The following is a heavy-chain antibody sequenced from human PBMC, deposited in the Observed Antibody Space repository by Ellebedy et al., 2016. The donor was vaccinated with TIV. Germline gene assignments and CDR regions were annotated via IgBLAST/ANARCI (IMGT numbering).Heavy chain of an antibody. CDR1: GFNFDDYA. J-gene: IGHJ4*02. V-gene: IGHV3-9*01. CDR3: AKELTITGVAYFAC. Sequence: PGGSLRLSCAASGFNFDDYAMHWVRQAPGRGLEWVSGISWNSGSIHYADSVKGRFTISRDNAKNSLYLQMSSLRAEDTALYYCAKELTITGVAYFACWGQGTLVTVSS. CDR2: ISWNSGSI. D-gene: IGHD3-3*01.